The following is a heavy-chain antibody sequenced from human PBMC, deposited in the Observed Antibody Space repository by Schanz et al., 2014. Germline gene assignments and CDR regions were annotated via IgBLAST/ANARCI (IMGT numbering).Heavy chain of an antibody. CDR2: ISGSGETT. J-gene: IGHJ6*02. D-gene: IGHD1-20*01. CDR1: GFTFSSYA. V-gene: IGHV3-23*04. CDR3: ARRITGTHHNPYYHGMDV. Sequence: EVQLVESGGGLVKPGGSLRLSCVASGFTFSSYAMSWVRQAPGKGLEWVSAISGSGETTYYADSVKGRFTISRDNSKNALYLQMNSLRAEDTAVYYCARRITGTHHNPYYHGMDVWGQGTTVTVSS.